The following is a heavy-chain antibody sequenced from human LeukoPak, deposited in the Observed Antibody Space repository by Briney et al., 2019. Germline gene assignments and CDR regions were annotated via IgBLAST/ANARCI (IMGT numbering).Heavy chain of an antibody. CDR1: GFTFTTYA. CDR2: ISGSGGST. V-gene: IGHV3-23*01. Sequence: GGSLRLSCAASGFTFTTYAMNWVRQAPGKGLEWVSGISGSGGSTYYADSVKGRFTISRDNSRNTLYLQMNSLRAEDTAVYYCAREAAGNSFDYWGQGALVTVSS. D-gene: IGHD4-23*01. CDR3: AREAAGNSFDY. J-gene: IGHJ4*02.